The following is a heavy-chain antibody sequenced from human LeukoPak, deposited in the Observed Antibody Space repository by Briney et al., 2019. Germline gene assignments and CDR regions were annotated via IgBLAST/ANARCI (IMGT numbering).Heavy chain of an antibody. CDR1: GYTFTGYY. CDR2: INPNSGGT. D-gene: IGHD1-20*01. Sequence: ASVKVSCKASGYTFTGYYMHWVRQAPGQGLEWMGWINPNSGGTNYAQKFQGRVTMTRDTSISTAYMELSRLRPDDTAVYYCARDLDNWNDVGPLDYWGQGTLVTVSS. V-gene: IGHV1-2*02. J-gene: IGHJ4*02. CDR3: ARDLDNWNDVGPLDY.